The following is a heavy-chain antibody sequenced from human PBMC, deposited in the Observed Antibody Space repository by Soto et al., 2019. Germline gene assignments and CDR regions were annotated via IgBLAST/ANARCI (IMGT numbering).Heavy chain of an antibody. V-gene: IGHV1-69*06. CDR3: ARVREGSAGNYYYYGMDV. CDR1: GGTFSSYA. CDR2: IIPIFGTA. J-gene: IGHJ6*02. Sequence: SVKVSCKASGGTFSSYAISWVQQAPGQGLEWMGGIIPIFGTANYAQKFQGRVTITADKSTSTAYMELSSLRSEDTAVYYCARVREGSAGNYYYYGMDVWGQGTTVTSP.